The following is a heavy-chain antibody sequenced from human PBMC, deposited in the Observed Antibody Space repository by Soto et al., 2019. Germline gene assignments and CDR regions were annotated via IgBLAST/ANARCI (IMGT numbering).Heavy chain of an antibody. CDR2: IDSGSGS. V-gene: IGHV3-74*01. Sequence: EVQLVESGGGLVQPGGSLRLSCEASGFTLRNNWMHWVRQKPGTVLEWVSRIDSGSGSSYADSVKGRITISRDNASNTLDLQMTSLSGANTTVYYFRAVGAFWAQGTAVTASS. D-gene: IGHD2-15*01. CDR1: GFTLRNNW. J-gene: IGHJ4*02. CDR3: RAVGAF.